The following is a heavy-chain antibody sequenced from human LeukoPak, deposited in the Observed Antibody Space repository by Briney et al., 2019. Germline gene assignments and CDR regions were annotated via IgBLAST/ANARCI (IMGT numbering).Heavy chain of an antibody. CDR2: ISSSSSYI. D-gene: IGHD3-22*01. J-gene: IGHJ4*02. V-gene: IGHV3-21*04. Sequence: GGSLRLSCAASGFTFSSYAMHWVRQAPGKGLEWVSSISSSSSYIYYADSVKGRFTISRDNAKNSLYLQMNSLRAEDTAIYYCAKDIRYYYDSSGYWFDYWGQGTLVTVSS. CDR1: GFTFSSYA. CDR3: AKDIRYYYDSSGYWFDY.